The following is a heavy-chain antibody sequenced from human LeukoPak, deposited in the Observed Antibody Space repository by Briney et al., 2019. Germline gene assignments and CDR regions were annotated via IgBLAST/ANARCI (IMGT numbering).Heavy chain of an antibody. CDR3: ARQGFEIDY. J-gene: IGHJ4*02. V-gene: IGHV3-11*01. CDR2: ISSSGDTI. CDR1: GFTLSHYY. Sequence: GGSLRLSCAASGFTLSHYYMTWIRQAPGKGLEWLSWISSSGDTIYYADSVKGRFTVSRGNAENSLYLQMNSLRAEDTAMYYCARQGFEIDYWGQGTLVTVSS.